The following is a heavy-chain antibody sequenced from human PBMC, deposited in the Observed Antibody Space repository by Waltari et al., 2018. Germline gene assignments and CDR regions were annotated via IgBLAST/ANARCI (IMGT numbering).Heavy chain of an antibody. Sequence: EVQRVESGGGLVKPGGSLRLSCAASGFTFSSYSMNWVRQAPGKGLEWVSSISSSSSYIYYADSVKGRFTISRDNAKNSLYLQMNSLRAEDTAVYYCARIIGLAAAGSGTWGQGTLVTVSS. CDR1: GFTFSSYS. CDR3: ARIIGLAAAGSGT. CDR2: ISSSSSYI. D-gene: IGHD6-13*01. J-gene: IGHJ5*02. V-gene: IGHV3-21*01.